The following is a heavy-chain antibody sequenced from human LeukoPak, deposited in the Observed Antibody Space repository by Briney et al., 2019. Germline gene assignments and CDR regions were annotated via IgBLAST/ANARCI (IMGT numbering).Heavy chain of an antibody. CDR3: ARDYPFGDYALDY. J-gene: IGHJ4*02. V-gene: IGHV3-21*01. D-gene: IGHD4-17*01. CDR1: GFTFSSYT. Sequence: GGSLRLSCAASGFTFSSYTMTWVRQAPGKGLEWVSSISGSSTYIYYADSMKGRFTISRDNAKKSLYLQMNSLRAEDTAVFYCARDYPFGDYALDYWGQGTLVTVSS. CDR2: ISGSSTYI.